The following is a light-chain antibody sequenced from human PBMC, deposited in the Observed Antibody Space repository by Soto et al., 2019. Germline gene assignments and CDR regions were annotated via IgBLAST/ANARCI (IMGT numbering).Light chain of an antibody. CDR1: QSVSSN. CDR3: QQYNNWALT. Sequence: EIVMTQSPATLSVSPGERATLSCRASQSVSSNLAWYQQKPGQALRLLIYGASTRATGIPARFSGSGSGTEFTLTISSLQSEDFAVYYCQQYNNWALTFGGGTKVEIK. V-gene: IGKV3-15*01. CDR2: GAS. J-gene: IGKJ4*01.